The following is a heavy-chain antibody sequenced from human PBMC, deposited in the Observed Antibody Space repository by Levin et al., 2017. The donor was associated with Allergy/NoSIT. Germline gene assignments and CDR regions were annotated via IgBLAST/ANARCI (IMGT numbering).Heavy chain of an antibody. CDR3: ASSSSALYPGGYFDY. CDR2: ISYDGSNK. V-gene: IGHV3-30-3*01. CDR1: GFTFSSYA. D-gene: IGHD4-23*01. Sequence: GGSLRLSCAASGFTFSSYAMHWVRQAPGKGLEWVAVISYDGSNKYYADSVKGRFTISRDNSKNTLYLQMNSLRAEDTAVYYCASSSSALYPGGYFDYWGQGTLVTVSS. J-gene: IGHJ4*02.